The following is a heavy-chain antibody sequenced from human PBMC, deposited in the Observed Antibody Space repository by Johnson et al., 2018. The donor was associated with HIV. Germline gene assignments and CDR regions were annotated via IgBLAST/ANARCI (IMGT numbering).Heavy chain of an antibody. D-gene: IGHD5-18*01. CDR1: GFTFSSYA. CDR2: ISYDGSNK. V-gene: IGHV3-30*04. J-gene: IGHJ3*02. CDR3: SRLPTGYSRDGFDI. Sequence: QVQLVESGGGVVQPGRSLRLSCAASGFTFSSYAMHWVRQAPGTGLQWVAVISYDGSNKYYADSVKGRFNISRDNSKNTLYLQMNSLRAGDTAVYYCSRLPTGYSRDGFDIWGQGTMVTVSS.